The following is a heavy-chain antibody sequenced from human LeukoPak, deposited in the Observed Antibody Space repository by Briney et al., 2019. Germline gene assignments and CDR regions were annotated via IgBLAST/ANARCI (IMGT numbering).Heavy chain of an antibody. D-gene: IGHD3-10*01. V-gene: IGHV4-59*13. J-gene: IGHJ4*02. CDR3: ARGGGGFDY. CDR1: GGAINSYY. Sequence: SETLSLTCTVSGGAINSYYWSWLRQPSGKGPEWIGYIYYNGSTKYNPSLKSRVTISVDMSRNQFSLKVSSMTAADTAVYYCARGGGGFDYWGQGTPVTVSS. CDR2: IYYNGST.